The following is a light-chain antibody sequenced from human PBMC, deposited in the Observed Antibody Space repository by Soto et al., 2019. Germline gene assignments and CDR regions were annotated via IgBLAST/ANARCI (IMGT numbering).Light chain of an antibody. CDR2: GAS. Sequence: EVVLTQSPATLSLSPGESATLSCRASQSVRSYLAWYQQKPGQAPRLLIYGASNRATGIPAWFSGSGSGTDFTLTISSLEPEDFAVYYCQQRRNWLLSFGGGTKVEIK. J-gene: IGKJ4*01. V-gene: IGKV3-11*01. CDR3: QQRRNWLLS. CDR1: QSVRSY.